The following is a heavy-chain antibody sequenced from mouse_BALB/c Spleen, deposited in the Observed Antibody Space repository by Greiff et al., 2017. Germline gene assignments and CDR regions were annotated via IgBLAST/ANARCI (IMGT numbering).Heavy chain of an antibody. D-gene: IGHD2-14*01. CDR1: GFTFSSFG. CDR2: ISSGSSTI. V-gene: IGHV5-17*02. Sequence: EVNLVESGGGLVQPGGSRKLSCAASGFTFSSFGMHWVRQAPEKGLEWVAYISSGSSTIYYADTVKGRFTISRDNPKNTLFLQMTSLRSEDTAMYYCARNRYDWYFDVWGAGTTVTVSS. J-gene: IGHJ1*01. CDR3: ARNRYDWYFDV.